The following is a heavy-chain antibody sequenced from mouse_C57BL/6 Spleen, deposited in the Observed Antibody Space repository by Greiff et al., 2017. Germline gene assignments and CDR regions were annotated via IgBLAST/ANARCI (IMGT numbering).Heavy chain of an antibody. D-gene: IGHD1-1*01. CDR3: ASYYDSSYFDY. CDR2: IDPSDSYT. Sequence: QVQLQQPGAELVMPGASVKLSCKASGYTFTSYWMHWVKQRPGQGLEWIGEIDPSDSYTNYNQKFKGKSTLTVDKSSSTAYMQLSSLASEYSTVYYCASYYDSSYFDYWGQGTTLTVSS. CDR1: GYTFTSYW. V-gene: IGHV1-69*01. J-gene: IGHJ2*01.